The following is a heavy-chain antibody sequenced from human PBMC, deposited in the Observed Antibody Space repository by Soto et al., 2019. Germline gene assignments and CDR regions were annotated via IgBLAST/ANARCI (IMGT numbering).Heavy chain of an antibody. V-gene: IGHV4-39*01. CDR3: ARHDWAKPFDY. D-gene: IGHD3-9*01. CDR1: GGSISSSSYY. Sequence: QLQLQESGPGLVXPSEXLSLTCTVSGGSISSSSYYWGWIRQPPGKGLEWIGSIYYSGSTYYNPSLKSRVTISVDTSKNQFSLKLSSVTAADTAVYYCARHDWAKPFDYWGQGTLVTVSS. CDR2: IYYSGST. J-gene: IGHJ4*02.